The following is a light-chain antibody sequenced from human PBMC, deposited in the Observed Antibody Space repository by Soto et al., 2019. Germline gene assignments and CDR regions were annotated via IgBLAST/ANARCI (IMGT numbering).Light chain of an antibody. CDR3: QQSYSTPRS. CDR2: AAC. J-gene: IGKJ5*01. V-gene: IGKV1-39*01. Sequence: DIQMTQSPSSLSASVGDRVTITCRASQSISSYLNWYQQKPGKAPKLLIYAACSWQSGVPSRFSGSGSGTDFTLTISSLQPEDFATYYCQQSYSTPRSFGQGTRLEIK. CDR1: QSISSY.